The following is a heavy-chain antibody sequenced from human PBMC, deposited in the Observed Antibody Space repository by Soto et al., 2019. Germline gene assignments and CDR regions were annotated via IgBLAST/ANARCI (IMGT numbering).Heavy chain of an antibody. CDR3: AAERLLYGMDV. Sequence: SVKVSCKASGFTFSSSSVQWVRQARGQRLEWIGWIVVDSGDTNFAQKLHERVTITRDMSTRTAYMELSRLRSEDTAVYYCAAERLLYGMDVWGQGTTVTVSS. CDR2: IVVDSGDT. V-gene: IGHV1-58*01. J-gene: IGHJ6*02. CDR1: GFTFSSSS.